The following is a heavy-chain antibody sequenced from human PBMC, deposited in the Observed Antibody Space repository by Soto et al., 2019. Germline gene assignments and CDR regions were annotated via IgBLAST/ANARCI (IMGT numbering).Heavy chain of an antibody. Sequence: QVQLVESGGGVVQPGGSLRLSCAASGFTFSGYGMHWVRQAPGKGLEWVAVISYDGSNKYYADSVKGRFTISRDNSKKSLYLEMNRLKAEDTDVYYCAKDRGSRAFHDYYCMDVWGQGTTVTVSS. CDR1: GFTFSGYG. CDR2: ISYDGSNK. J-gene: IGHJ6*02. V-gene: IGHV3-30*18. CDR3: AKDRGSRAFHDYYCMDV. D-gene: IGHD3-16*01.